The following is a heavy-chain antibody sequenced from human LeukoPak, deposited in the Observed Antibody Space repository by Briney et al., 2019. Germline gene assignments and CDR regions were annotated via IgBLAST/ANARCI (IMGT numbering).Heavy chain of an antibody. CDR1: GFTFSNYA. Sequence: SGGSLRLSCATSGFTFSNYAMNWVRQAPGKGLEWVSAISGSGANTYYVDSVKGRITISRDNSKNTLYLEMSSLRSDDTAVYYCAKESQTYYDIMTGYPNYYFDYWGQGTLVTVSS. CDR2: ISGSGANT. V-gene: IGHV3-23*01. CDR3: AKESQTYYDIMTGYPNYYFDY. D-gene: IGHD3-9*01. J-gene: IGHJ4*02.